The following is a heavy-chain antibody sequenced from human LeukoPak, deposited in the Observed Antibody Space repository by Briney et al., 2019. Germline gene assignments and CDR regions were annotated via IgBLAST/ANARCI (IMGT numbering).Heavy chain of an antibody. J-gene: IGHJ4*02. CDR2: ISSSSSYI. CDR1: GFTFSSYS. V-gene: IGHV3-21*01. CDR3: AKDYHDYGSGSYSDY. Sequence: PGGSLRLSCAASGFTFSSYSMNWVRQAPGKGLEWVSSISSSSSYIYYADSVKGRFTISRDNAKNSLYLQMNSLRAEDTAVYYCAKDYHDYGSGSYSDYWGQGTLVTVSS. D-gene: IGHD3-10*01.